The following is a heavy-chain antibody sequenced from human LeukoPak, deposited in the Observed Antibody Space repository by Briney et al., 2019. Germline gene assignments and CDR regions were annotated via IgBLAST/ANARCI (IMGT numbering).Heavy chain of an antibody. D-gene: IGHD2-15*01. CDR3: ARSVEGYCRGGSCYYYSYYMDV. V-gene: IGHV4-59*01. J-gene: IGHJ6*03. CDR2: IYYSGST. CDR1: GGSIGSYY. Sequence: PSETLSLTCTVSGGSIGSYYWSWIRQPPGKGLEWIGYIYYSGSTNYNPSLKSRVTISVDTSKNQFSLKLSSVTAADTAVYYCARSVEGYCRGGSCYYYSYYMDVWGKGTTVTVSS.